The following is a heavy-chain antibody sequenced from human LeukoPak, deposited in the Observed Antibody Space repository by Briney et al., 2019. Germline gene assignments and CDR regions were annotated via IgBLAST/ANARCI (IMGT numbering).Heavy chain of an antibody. V-gene: IGHV3-48*03. D-gene: IGHD3-22*01. CDR1: GFTFSSYE. Sequence: GGSLRLSCAASGFTFSSYEMNWVRQAPGKGLEWVSYISSSGSTIYYADSVKGRFTISRDNAKNSLYLQMNSLRAEDTAVYYCARDGYYYDSSGYYADYYYYYMDVWGKGTTVTVPS. CDR3: ARDGYYYDSSGYYADYYYYYMDV. CDR2: ISSSGSTI. J-gene: IGHJ6*03.